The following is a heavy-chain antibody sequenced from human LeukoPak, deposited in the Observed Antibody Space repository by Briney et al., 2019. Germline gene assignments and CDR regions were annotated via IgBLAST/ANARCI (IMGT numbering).Heavy chain of an antibody. D-gene: IGHD2/OR15-2a*01. CDR3: ASLSKTQKQFDY. J-gene: IGHJ4*02. CDR1: GGSISSYY. V-gene: IGHV4-59*08. Sequence: SETLSLTCTVSGGSISSYYWSWTRQPPGKGLEWIGYIYYSGSTNYNPPLKSRVTISVDTSKNQFSLKLSSVTAADTAVYYCASLSKTQKQFDYWGQGTLVTVSS. CDR2: IYYSGST.